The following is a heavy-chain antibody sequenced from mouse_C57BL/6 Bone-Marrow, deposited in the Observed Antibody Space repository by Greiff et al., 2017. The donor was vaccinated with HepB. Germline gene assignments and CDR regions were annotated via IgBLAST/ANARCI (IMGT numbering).Heavy chain of an antibody. Sequence: LVESGAELARPGASVKMSCKASGYTFTSYTMHWVKQRPGQGLEWIGYINPSSGYTKYNQKFKDKATLTADKSSSTAYMQRSSLTSEDSAVYYCARRYYGIFYAMDYWGQGTSVTVSS. V-gene: IGHV1-4*01. CDR2: INPSSGYT. CDR3: ARRYYGIFYAMDY. CDR1: GYTFTSYT. D-gene: IGHD2-1*01. J-gene: IGHJ4*01.